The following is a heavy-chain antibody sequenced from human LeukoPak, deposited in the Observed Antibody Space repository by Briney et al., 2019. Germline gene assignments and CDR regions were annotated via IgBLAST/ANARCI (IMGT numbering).Heavy chain of an antibody. V-gene: IGHV4-61*02. CDR1: GGSISSSPYRGTSD. CDR3: VSGTSRFDS. J-gene: IGHJ5*01. D-gene: IGHD6-25*01. CDR2: MYTSGTT. Sequence: SQTLSLTCGVCGGSISSSPYRGTSDWRWIRQTAGTGLTWIGRMYTSGTTNYTPLLTSRVAISVHTSKNHFSLNLSSVTAADTAVYYCVSGTSRFDSWGQGTLVTVSS.